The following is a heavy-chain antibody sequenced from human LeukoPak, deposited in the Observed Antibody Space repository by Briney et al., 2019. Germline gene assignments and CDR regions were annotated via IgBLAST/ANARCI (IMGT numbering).Heavy chain of an antibody. J-gene: IGHJ4*02. CDR2: ISGSGGST. CDR1: GFTFSSYA. CDR3: ARGNSHSFDY. V-gene: IGHV3-23*01. Sequence: GGSLRLSCAASGFTFSSYAMSWVRQAPGKGLEWVSVISGSGGSTYYADSVKGRFTISRDNAKNTLYLQMNSLRAEDTAVYYCARGNSHSFDYWGKGALVTVSS. D-gene: IGHD4-11*01.